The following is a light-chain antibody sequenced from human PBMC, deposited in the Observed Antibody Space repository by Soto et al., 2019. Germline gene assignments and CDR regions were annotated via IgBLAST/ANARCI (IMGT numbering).Light chain of an antibody. J-gene: IGKJ1*01. Sequence: DIQMTQSPSTLSASVGDRVTITCRASQSISSYLAWYQQKPWKAPKLLIYKASSLETGVPARFSGSGSGKEFSLTISRLQTDDFATYDGLQYRGDRTFGHGTKVEIK. V-gene: IGKV1-5*03. CDR1: QSISSY. CDR3: LQYRGDRT. CDR2: KAS.